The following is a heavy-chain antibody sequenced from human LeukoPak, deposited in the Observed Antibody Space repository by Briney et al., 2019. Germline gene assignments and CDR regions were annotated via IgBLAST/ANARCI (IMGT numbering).Heavy chain of an antibody. V-gene: IGHV3-7*01. CDR3: ARERPGSASAFDY. CDR2: IKQDGSEK. CDR1: GFTFSTYW. D-gene: IGHD6-25*01. J-gene: IGHJ4*02. Sequence: PGGSLRLSCAASGFTFSTYWMSWVRQAPGKGLQWVANIKQDGSEKNYVDSVKGRFTISKDNAKNSLYLQMSSLRAEDTAIYYCARERPGSASAFDYWGQGTLVTVSS.